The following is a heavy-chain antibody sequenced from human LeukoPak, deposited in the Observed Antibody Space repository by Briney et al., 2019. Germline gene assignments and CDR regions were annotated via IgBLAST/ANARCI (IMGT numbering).Heavy chain of an antibody. D-gene: IGHD3-3*01. J-gene: IGHJ4*02. CDR3: ARRDPGSGYAFDY. Sequence: ASVKVSCKASGYTFTNYDINWVRQATGQGLEWMGWMSPHSGDTGYAPKFQGRVTMTNSASIDTVNMELNSLTSDDTGVYYCARRDPGSGYAFDYWGQGTLLTVSS. CDR1: GYTFTNYD. V-gene: IGHV1-8*01. CDR2: MSPHSGDT.